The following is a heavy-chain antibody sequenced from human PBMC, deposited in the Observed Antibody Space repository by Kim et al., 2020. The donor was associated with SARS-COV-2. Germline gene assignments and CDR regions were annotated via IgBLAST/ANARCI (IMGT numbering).Heavy chain of an antibody. Sequence: KVRFTISGDNAKNTLYLQMNSLRAEDTAVYYCAKDHRRGYSYGYGDAFDIWGQGTMVTVSS. D-gene: IGHD5-18*01. CDR3: AKDHRRGYSYGYGDAFDI. V-gene: IGHV3-23*01. J-gene: IGHJ3*02.